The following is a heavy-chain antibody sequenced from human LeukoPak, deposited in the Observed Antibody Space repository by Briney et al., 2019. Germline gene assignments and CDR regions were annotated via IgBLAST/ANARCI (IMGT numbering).Heavy chain of an antibody. CDR3: ASAGSYGSGSPTYYYYGMDV. CDR1: GGTFSSYA. V-gene: IGHV1-69*05. Sequence: SVKVSCKASGGTFSSYAISWVRQAPGQGLEWMGGIIPIFGTANYAQKFQGRVTITTDESTSTAYMELSSLRSEDTAVYYCASAGSYGSGSPTYYYYGMDVWGQGTTVTVSS. J-gene: IGHJ6*02. D-gene: IGHD3-10*01. CDR2: IIPIFGTA.